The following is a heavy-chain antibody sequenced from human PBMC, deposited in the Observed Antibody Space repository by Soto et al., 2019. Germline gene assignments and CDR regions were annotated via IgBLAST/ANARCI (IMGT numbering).Heavy chain of an antibody. J-gene: IGHJ6*02. CDR3: ARVIQQLVYVGGMDV. Sequence: PGGSLRLSCAASGFTVSSNYMSWVRQAPGKGLEWVSVIYSGGSTYYADSVKGRFTISRDNSKNTLYLQMNSLRAEDTAVYYCARVIQQLVYVGGMDVWGQGTTVTVSS. CDR2: IYSGGST. V-gene: IGHV3-66*01. D-gene: IGHD6-13*01. CDR1: GFTVSSNY.